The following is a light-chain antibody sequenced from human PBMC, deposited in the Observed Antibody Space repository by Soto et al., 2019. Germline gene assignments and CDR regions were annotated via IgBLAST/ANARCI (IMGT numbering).Light chain of an antibody. J-gene: IGKJ4*01. Sequence: DIQMTQSPSSLSAYVGDRVTITCRASQGIGTSLVWYQQKPGKAPRLLIHGASTLQSGVPSRFSGSGSGTDFTRIISSLQPEDVATYYCQKYNAAPLSFGGGTKVEIK. V-gene: IGKV1-27*01. CDR2: GAS. CDR1: QGIGTS. CDR3: QKYNAAPLS.